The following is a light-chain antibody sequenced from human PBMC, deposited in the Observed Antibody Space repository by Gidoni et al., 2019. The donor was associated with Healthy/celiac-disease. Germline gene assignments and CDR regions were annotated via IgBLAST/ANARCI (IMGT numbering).Light chain of an antibody. CDR2: DAS. Sequence: EIVLTQSPATLSLSPGARATLSCRASQSISSYLGWYQPIPGQAPRLLIYDASNRATGIPARFSGSGSGTDFTLTISSLEPEDFAVYYCQQRSETFGGGTKVEIK. CDR1: QSISSY. CDR3: QQRSET. V-gene: IGKV3-11*01. J-gene: IGKJ4*01.